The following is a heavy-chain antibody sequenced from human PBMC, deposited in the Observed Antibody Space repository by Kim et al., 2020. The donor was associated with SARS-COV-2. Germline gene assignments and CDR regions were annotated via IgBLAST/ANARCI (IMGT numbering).Heavy chain of an antibody. CDR1: GGSISSYY. CDR3: ARNQGTRGLWFGESSDYNWFDP. CDR2: IYTSGST. D-gene: IGHD3-10*01. Sequence: SETLSLTCTVSGGSISSYYWSWIRQPAGKGLEWIGRIYTSGSTNYNPSLKSRVTMSVDTSKNQFSLKLSSVTAADTAVYYCARNQGTRGLWFGESSDYNWFDPWGQGTLVTVSS. V-gene: IGHV4-4*07. J-gene: IGHJ5*02.